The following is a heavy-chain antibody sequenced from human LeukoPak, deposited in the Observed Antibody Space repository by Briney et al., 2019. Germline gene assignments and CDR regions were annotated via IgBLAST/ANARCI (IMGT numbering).Heavy chain of an antibody. V-gene: IGHV3-21*01. CDR1: GFPFSTYS. Sequence: GSLRLSCAASGFPFSTYSMNWVRQAPGKGLEWVASINSDGLYIYYADSVKGRFTISRDNSKNTLYLQMNSLRAEDTAVYYCAREARGIVATIRRYYFDYWGQGTLVTVSS. J-gene: IGHJ4*02. CDR3: AREARGIVATIRRYYFDY. CDR2: INSDGLYI. D-gene: IGHD5-12*01.